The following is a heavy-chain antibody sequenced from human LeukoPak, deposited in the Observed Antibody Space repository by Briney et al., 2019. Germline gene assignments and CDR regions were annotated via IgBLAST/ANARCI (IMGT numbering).Heavy chain of an antibody. CDR2: INQDGSQK. D-gene: IGHD6-25*01. Sequence: GGSLRLSCAASGLTFSRHWMSWVRQAPGKGLEWVAHINQDGSQKNSVDSVKGRCTISRDNAKNSVYLQTNSLRAEDTAVYYCARPTSGGAFDIWGQGTMVVVSP. CDR1: GLTFSRHW. J-gene: IGHJ3*02. CDR3: ARPTSGGAFDI. V-gene: IGHV3-7*01.